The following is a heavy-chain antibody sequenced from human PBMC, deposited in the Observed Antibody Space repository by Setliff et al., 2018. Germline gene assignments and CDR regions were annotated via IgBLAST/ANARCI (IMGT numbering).Heavy chain of an antibody. D-gene: IGHD3-3*01. CDR3: ARQAIFGSDAFDI. CDR2: IYPGDSDT. V-gene: IGHV5-51*01. J-gene: IGHJ3*02. Sequence: GESLKLSCKGSGYSFTNYWIGWVRQMPGKGLEWMGIIYPGDSDTRYSPSFQGQVTISADKSISTAYLQWSSLKASDTAMYYCARQAIFGSDAFDIWGQGTRVTVSS. CDR1: GYSFTNYW.